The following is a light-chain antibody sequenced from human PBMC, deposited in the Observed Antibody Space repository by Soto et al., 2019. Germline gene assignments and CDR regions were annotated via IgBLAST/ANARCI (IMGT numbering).Light chain of an antibody. CDR3: QQYGALPPT. CDR1: QTVSNTY. CDR2: GAS. V-gene: IGKV3-20*01. Sequence: EIVLTQFPGALSLSPGERVTLSCRASQTVSNTYLAWYQQKSGQAPKFLIYGASNRATGIPDRFSGIGSGTDFTLTISRLEPEDFAVYYCQQYGALPPTFCGGTKVDIK. J-gene: IGKJ4*01.